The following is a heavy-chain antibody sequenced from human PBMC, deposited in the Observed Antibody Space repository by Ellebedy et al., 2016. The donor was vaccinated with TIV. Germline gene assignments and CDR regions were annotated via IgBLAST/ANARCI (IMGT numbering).Heavy chain of an antibody. J-gene: IGHJ6*02. CDR3: ARDRTVSSIAVAGPRVTYYYYGMDV. D-gene: IGHD6-19*01. V-gene: IGHV4-61*01. Sequence: SETLSLTXTVSGGSVSSGSYYWSWIRQPPGKGLEWIGYIYYSGSTNYNPSLKSRVTISVDTSKNQFSLKLSSVTAADTAVYYCARDRTVSSIAVAGPRVTYYYYGMDVWGQGTTVTVSS. CDR2: IYYSGST. CDR1: GGSVSSGSYY.